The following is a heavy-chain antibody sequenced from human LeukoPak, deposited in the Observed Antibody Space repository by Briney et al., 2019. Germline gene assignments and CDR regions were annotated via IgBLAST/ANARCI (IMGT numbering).Heavy chain of an antibody. CDR3: ARGDFVVVVAALPPYYYYGMDV. D-gene: IGHD2-15*01. J-gene: IGHJ6*02. CDR2: ISAYNGNT. CDR1: GYTFTSYG. Sequence: ASVKVSCKASGYTFTSYGISWVRQAPGQGLEWMGWISAYNGNTNYAQKLQGRVTMTTDTSTSTAYMELRSLRSDDTAVYYCARGDFVVVVAALPPYYYYGMDVWGQGTTVTVSS. V-gene: IGHV1-18*01.